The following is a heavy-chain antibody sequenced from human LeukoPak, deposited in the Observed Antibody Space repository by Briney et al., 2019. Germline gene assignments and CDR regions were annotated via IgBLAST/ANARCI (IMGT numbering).Heavy chain of an antibody. J-gene: IGHJ4*02. CDR3: ATGPYMAA. D-gene: IGHD2-21*01. V-gene: IGHV4-61*02. CDR2: IYTSGST. CDR1: GYSISRGYS. Sequence: SETLSLTCTVSGYSISRGYSWSWIRQPAGKGLEWIGRIYTSGSTNYNPSLKSRVTISVDTSKNQFSLKLSSVTAADTAVYYCATGPYMAAWGQGTLVTVSS.